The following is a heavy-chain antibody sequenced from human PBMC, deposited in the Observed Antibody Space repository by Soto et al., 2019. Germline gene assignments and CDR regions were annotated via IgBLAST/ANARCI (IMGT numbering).Heavy chain of an antibody. CDR3: ARGALYGYDY. J-gene: IGHJ4*02. V-gene: IGHV3-48*02. Sequence: GGPLSLSCAPSGFTSSNYGMNWVRQAPGKGLEWVSYVGSRSITIYYADSVKGRFTISRDNAKNSLYLQMNSLRDEDAAVYYCARGALYGYDYWGQGTLVTVSS. D-gene: IGHD4-17*01. CDR1: GFTSSNYG. CDR2: VGSRSITI.